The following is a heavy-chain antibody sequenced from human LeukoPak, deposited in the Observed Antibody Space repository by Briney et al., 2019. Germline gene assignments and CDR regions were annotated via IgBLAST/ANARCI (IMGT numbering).Heavy chain of an antibody. CDR2: INPNSGGT. Sequence: ASVKVSCKASGYTFTGYYMHWVRQAPGQGLDWMGRINPNSGGTTYAQKFQGRVTMTRDTSISTAYMELSRLRSDDTAVYYCARAAWDTAMVTFDYWGQGTLVTVSS. V-gene: IGHV1-2*06. J-gene: IGHJ4*02. CDR1: GYTFTGYY. CDR3: ARAAWDTAMVTFDY. D-gene: IGHD5-18*01.